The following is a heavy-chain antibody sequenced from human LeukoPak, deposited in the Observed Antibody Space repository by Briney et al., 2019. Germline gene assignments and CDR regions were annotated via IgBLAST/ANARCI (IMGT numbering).Heavy chain of an antibody. D-gene: IGHD3-3*01. CDR2: IYHSGST. Sequence: SETLSLTCAVSGYSISSGYYWGWIRQPPGKGLEWIGSIYHSGSTYYNPSLKSRVTISVDTTKNPFSLKLSSVAAEDTAVYYCARLRGEYYDFWSGYQYYYYMDVWGKGTTVTVSS. CDR1: GYSISSGYY. CDR3: ARLRGEYYDFWSGYQYYYYMDV. V-gene: IGHV4-38-2*01. J-gene: IGHJ6*03.